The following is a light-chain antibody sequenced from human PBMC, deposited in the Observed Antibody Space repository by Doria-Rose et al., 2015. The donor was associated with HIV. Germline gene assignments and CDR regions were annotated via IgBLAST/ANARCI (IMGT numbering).Light chain of an antibody. CDR3: QQYYDTPS. V-gene: IGKV4-1*01. J-gene: IGKJ3*01. CDR2: WAS. CDR1: QSLLYTSKNY. Sequence: EIVMTQSPESLGMSLGERATLNCKSNQSLLYTSKNYLAWYQQKPGQPPKLLMYWASTRQSGAPARCSGSGSGTDFTLTISSLEAEDAAVYYCQQYYDTPSFGPGTTVDIK.